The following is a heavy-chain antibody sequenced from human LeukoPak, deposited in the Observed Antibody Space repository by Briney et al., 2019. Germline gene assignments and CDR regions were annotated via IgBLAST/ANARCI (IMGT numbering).Heavy chain of an antibody. CDR2: INSDASST. CDR1: GFTFSTYW. Sequence: GGSLRLSCVASGFTFSTYWMHWVRQAPGKGLVWVSHINSDASSTSYADSVKGRFTISRDNAKNTLYLQMNSLRAEDTAVYYCARDPYHYGDYGWGQGTLVTVSS. CDR3: ARDPYHYGDYG. V-gene: IGHV3-74*01. J-gene: IGHJ4*02. D-gene: IGHD4-17*01.